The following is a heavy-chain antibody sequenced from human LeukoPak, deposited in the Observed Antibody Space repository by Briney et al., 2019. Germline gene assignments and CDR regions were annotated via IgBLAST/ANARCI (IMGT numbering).Heavy chain of an antibody. D-gene: IGHD4-11*01. CDR2: ISGSGANT. CDR1: GFTFSSYA. J-gene: IGHJ4*02. Sequence: GGSLRLSCAASGFTFSSYAMSWVRQAPGKGLEWVSVISGSGANTYYADSVKGRFTISRDNSKNTLYLQVNSLRAEDTAVYYCAKAKSYYSNYDYWGQGTLVTVSS. CDR3: AKAKSYYSNYDY. V-gene: IGHV3-23*01.